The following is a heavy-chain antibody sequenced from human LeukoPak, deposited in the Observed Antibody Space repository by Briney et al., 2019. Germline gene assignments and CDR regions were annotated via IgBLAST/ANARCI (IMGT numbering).Heavy chain of an antibody. Sequence: GGSLRLSCAASGFTFSSYEMNWVRQAPGKGLEWVSYISSSGSTIYYAHSVKGRFTISRDNAKNSLYLQMNSLRAEDTAVYYCARGLGGVVITSMFDYWGQGTLVTVSS. V-gene: IGHV3-48*03. CDR3: ARGLGGVVITSMFDY. CDR1: GFTFSSYE. D-gene: IGHD3-22*01. J-gene: IGHJ4*02. CDR2: ISSSGSTI.